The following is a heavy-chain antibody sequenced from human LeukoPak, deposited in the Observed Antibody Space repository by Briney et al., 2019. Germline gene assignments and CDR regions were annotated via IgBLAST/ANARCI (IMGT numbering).Heavy chain of an antibody. Sequence: ASVKDSCKASGYTFTGYYMHWVRQAPGQGLEWMGWINPNSGGTNYAQKFQGRVTMTRDTSISTAYMELSRLRSDDTAVYYCARDSTTVTTWDYWGQGTLVTVSS. V-gene: IGHV1-2*02. CDR2: INPNSGGT. D-gene: IGHD4-17*01. CDR1: GYTFTGYY. CDR3: ARDSTTVTTWDY. J-gene: IGHJ4*02.